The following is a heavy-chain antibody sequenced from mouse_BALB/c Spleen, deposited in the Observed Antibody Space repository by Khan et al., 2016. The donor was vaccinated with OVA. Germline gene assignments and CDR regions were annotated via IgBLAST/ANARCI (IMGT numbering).Heavy chain of an antibody. V-gene: IGHV1-5*01. Sequence: VQLQQSGTVLARPGTSVKMSCKASGYTFTSYWMHWVKQRPGQGLEWIGAIYPGNSDTSYNQKFKGKAKLTAVTSTSPADLELSSLTNEYSAVYSCTIFGYLFAYWGQGTLVTVSA. CDR2: IYPGNSDT. D-gene: IGHD2-2*01. J-gene: IGHJ3*01. CDR1: GYTFTSYW. CDR3: TIFGYLFAY.